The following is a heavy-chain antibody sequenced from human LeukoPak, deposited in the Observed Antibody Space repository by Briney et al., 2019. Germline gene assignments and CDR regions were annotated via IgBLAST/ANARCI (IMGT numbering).Heavy chain of an antibody. CDR3: ARGPRYYYLH. CDR2: INHSGST. J-gene: IGHJ4*02. D-gene: IGHD3-22*01. Sequence: SETLSLTCAVYGVSFSGYYWSWIRQPPGKGLEWIGEINHSGSTNYNPSLKSRVTISVDTSKNQFSLKLSSVTAADTAVYYCARGPRYYYLHWGQGTLVTVSS. V-gene: IGHV4-34*01. CDR1: GVSFSGYY.